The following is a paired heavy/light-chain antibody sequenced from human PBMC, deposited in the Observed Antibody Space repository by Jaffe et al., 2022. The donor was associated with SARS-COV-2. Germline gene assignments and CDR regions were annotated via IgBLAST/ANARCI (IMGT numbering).Heavy chain of an antibody. CDR3: ARDLPVAAGIFDS. Sequence: EVQVAESGGGLVKPGESLRLSCVGSGFSFSEHSMNWVRQAPGKGLEWVSSISGSGSYIYYADSVKGRFTISRDNARNSLYLQMNSLRAEDTAVYFCARDLPVAAGIFDSWGQGTLVTVSS. D-gene: IGHD6-13*01. V-gene: IGHV3-21*01. CDR2: ISGSGSYI. J-gene: IGHJ5*01. CDR1: GFSFSEHS.
Light chain of an antibody. Sequence: DIQMTQSPSSLSASVGDRVTITCQASQDIDIYLNWYQQKPGKAPNLLIYGGSNSEPGVPSRFSGSGSGTDFTFTINGLLPEDIATYYCQQYDDLPRTFGQGTKVEIK. CDR3: QQYDDLPRT. V-gene: IGKV1-33*01. CDR1: QDIDIY. CDR2: GGS. J-gene: IGKJ1*01.